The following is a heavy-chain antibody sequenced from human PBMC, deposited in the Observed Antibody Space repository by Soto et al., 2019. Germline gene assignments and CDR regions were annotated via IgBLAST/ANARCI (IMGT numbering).Heavy chain of an antibody. CDR3: ARGPGYDSPRSHFYYYYGMDV. CDR2: TYYRSKWYN. D-gene: IGHD5-12*01. CDR1: GDSVSSNSAA. Sequence: SQTLSLTCAISGDSVSSNSAAWNWIRQSPSRGLEWLGRTYYRSKWYNDYAVSVKSRITINPDTSKNQFSLQLNSVTPEDTAVYYCARGPGYDSPRSHFYYYYGMDVWGQGTTVTVSS. J-gene: IGHJ6*02. V-gene: IGHV6-1*01.